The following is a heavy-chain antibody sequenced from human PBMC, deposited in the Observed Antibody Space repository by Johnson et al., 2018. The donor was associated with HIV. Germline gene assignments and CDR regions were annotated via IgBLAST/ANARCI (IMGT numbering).Heavy chain of an antibody. CDR2: ISYDGSNK. CDR1: GFTFNIHG. V-gene: IGHV3-30*19. CDR3: VRGSLTDDSFAD. Sequence: QMLLVESGGGVVQPGGSLRVPCAASGFTFNIHGVHWVRRAPGKGLEWVAVISYDGSNKYYADSVRGRFTVSRDNSKNTLSLQMNSLTTEDTAIYYCVRGSLTDDSFADWGQGTMVLVSS. J-gene: IGHJ3*01. D-gene: IGHD2-8*01.